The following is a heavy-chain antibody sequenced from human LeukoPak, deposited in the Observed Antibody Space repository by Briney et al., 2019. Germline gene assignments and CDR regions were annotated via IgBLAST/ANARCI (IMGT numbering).Heavy chain of an antibody. Sequence: SETLSLTCIVSGGSISSYYWSWIRQPPGKGLEWIGYIYYSGSTNYNPSLKSRVTISVDTSKNQFSLKLSSVTAADTAVYYCAVLTYSYDSSDNYFDYWGQGTLVTVSS. D-gene: IGHD3-22*01. J-gene: IGHJ4*02. CDR3: AVLTYSYDSSDNYFDY. CDR1: GGSISSYY. CDR2: IYYSGST. V-gene: IGHV4-59*01.